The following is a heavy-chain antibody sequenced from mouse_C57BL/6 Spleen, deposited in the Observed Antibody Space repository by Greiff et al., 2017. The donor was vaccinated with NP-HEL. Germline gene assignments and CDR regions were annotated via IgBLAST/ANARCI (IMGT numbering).Heavy chain of an antibody. Sequence: EVQGVESGGGLVKPGGSLKLSCAASGFTFSDYGMHWVRQAPEQGLEWVAYISSGSSTIYYADTVKGRFTISRDNAKNTLFLQMTSLRSEDTAMYYFARWGYGSSYPYYFDYWGQGTTLTVSS. V-gene: IGHV5-17*01. CDR3: ARWGYGSSYPYYFDY. CDR1: GFTFSDYG. D-gene: IGHD1-1*01. J-gene: IGHJ2*01. CDR2: ISSGSSTI.